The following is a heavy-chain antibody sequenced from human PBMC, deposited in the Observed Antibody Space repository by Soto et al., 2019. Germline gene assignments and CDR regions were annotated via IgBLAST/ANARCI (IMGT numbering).Heavy chain of an antibody. Sequence: ASVKVSCKASGGTFSSYAISWVRQAPGQGLEWMGGIIPIFGTANYAQKFQGRVTITADESTSTAYMELSSLRSEDTAVYYCARVYYGSGSYQYPDVWGQGTTVTVSS. CDR1: GGTFSSYA. J-gene: IGHJ6*02. V-gene: IGHV1-69*13. CDR3: ARVYYGSGSYQYPDV. CDR2: IIPIFGTA. D-gene: IGHD3-10*01.